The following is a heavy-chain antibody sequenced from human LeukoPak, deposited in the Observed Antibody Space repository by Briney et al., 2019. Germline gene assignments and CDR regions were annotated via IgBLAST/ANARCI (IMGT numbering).Heavy chain of an antibody. CDR3: AKVGSSPADY. V-gene: IGHV3-30*18. D-gene: IGHD6-13*01. CDR2: ISYDGSNK. J-gene: IGHJ4*02. CDR1: GFTFSSYG. Sequence: GGSLRLSCAASGFTFSSYGMHWVRQAPGKGLEWVAVISYDGSNKYYADSVKGRFTISRDNSKNTLYLQMNSLRAEDTAVYYCAKVGSSPADYWGQGTLVSVSS.